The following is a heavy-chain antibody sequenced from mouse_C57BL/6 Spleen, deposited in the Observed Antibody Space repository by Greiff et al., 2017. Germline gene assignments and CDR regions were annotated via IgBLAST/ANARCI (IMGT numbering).Heavy chain of an antibody. CDR3: ARSGDRGLYFDD. CDR2: IYPGDGDT. J-gene: IGHJ2*01. D-gene: IGHD3-3*01. CDR1: GYAFSSYW. Sequence: QVQLKQSGAELVKPGASVKISCKASGYAFSSYWMNWVKQRPGKGLEWIGQIYPGDGDTNYNGKFKGKATLTADKSSSTAYMQLSSLTSEDSAVYFLARSGDRGLYFDDWGQGTTLTVSS. V-gene: IGHV1-80*01.